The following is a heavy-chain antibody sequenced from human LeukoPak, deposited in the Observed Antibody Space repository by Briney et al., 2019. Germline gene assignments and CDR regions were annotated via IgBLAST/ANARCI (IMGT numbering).Heavy chain of an antibody. D-gene: IGHD6-19*01. Sequence: SETLSLTCTVSGGSISSSSYSWGWIRQPPGKGLEWIGSIYYSGSTYYNPSLKSRVTISVDTSKNQFSLKLSSVTAADTAVYYCAKVAGKGDDYWGQGTLVTVSS. J-gene: IGHJ4*02. CDR1: GGSISSSSYS. CDR3: AKVAGKGDDY. V-gene: IGHV4-39*01. CDR2: IYYSGST.